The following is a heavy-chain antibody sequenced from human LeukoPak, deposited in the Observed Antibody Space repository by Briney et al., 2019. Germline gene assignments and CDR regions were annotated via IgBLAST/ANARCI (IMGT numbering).Heavy chain of an antibody. CDR2: INTDGSST. Sequence: PGGSLRLSCAASGFTFSSYWMHWVRQAPGKGLVWVSRINTDGSSTSYADSVKGRFTISRDNAKNTLYPQMNSLRAEDTAVYYCANNRGYSYGYGYWGQGTLVTVSS. CDR1: GFTFSSYW. J-gene: IGHJ4*02. CDR3: ANNRGYSYGYGY. V-gene: IGHV3-74*01. D-gene: IGHD5-18*01.